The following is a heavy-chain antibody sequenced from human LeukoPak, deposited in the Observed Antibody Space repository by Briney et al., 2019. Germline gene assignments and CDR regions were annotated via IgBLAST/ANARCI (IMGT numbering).Heavy chain of an antibody. D-gene: IGHD3-9*01. CDR1: GFTFSQYW. CDR2: IRQDGHEN. CDR3: ARVRRYFDWLLFDY. J-gene: IGHJ4*02. Sequence: GGSLRLSCAASGFTFSQYWMSWVRQAPGKGLEWVANIRQDGHENYYADSVKGRFTISRDNAKNSLYLQMNSLRAEDTAVYYCARVRRYFDWLLFDYWGQGTLVTVSS. V-gene: IGHV3-7*03.